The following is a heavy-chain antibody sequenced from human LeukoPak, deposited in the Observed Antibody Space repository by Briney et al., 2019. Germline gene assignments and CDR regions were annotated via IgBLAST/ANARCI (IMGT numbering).Heavy chain of an antibody. CDR2: ISSSSTI. CDR1: GFTFSSYS. Sequence: QPGGSLRLSCAASGFTFSSYSMNWVRQAPGKGLEWVSYISSSSTIYYADSVKGRFTISRDNAKNSLYLQMNSLRDEDTAVYYCARGVGAHYDYVWGSYEDYWGQGTLVTVSS. V-gene: IGHV3-48*02. J-gene: IGHJ4*02. CDR3: ARGVGAHYDYVWGSYEDY. D-gene: IGHD3-16*01.